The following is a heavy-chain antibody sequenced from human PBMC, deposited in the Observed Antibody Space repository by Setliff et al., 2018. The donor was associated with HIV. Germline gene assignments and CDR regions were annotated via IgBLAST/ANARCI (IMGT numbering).Heavy chain of an antibody. CDR2: MYYGGST. J-gene: IGHJ4*02. V-gene: IGHV4-39*07. Sequence: PSETLSLTCTVSGGSISSSSYYWGWIRQSPGKGLEWIGSMYYGGSTFYNPSLKSRVTISEDTSKNQVSLKLCSMTAADTAIYYCARGLYYDSKSLDYWGQGTLVTVSS. CDR1: GGSISSSSYY. D-gene: IGHD3-22*01. CDR3: ARGLYYDSKSLDY.